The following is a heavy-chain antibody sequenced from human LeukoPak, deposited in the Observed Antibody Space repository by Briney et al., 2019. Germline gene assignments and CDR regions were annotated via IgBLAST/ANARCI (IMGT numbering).Heavy chain of an antibody. J-gene: IGHJ4*02. CDR3: ARDAARLNDFWSGYPRGVFDY. V-gene: IGHV4-34*01. D-gene: IGHD3-3*01. CDR2: INHSGST. CDR1: GGSFSGYY. Sequence: SETLSLTCAVYGGSFSGYYWSWIRQPPGKGLEWIGEINHSGSTNYNPSLKSRVTISVDTSKNQFSLKLSSVTAADTAVYYCARDAARLNDFWSGYPRGVFDYWGQGTLVTVSS.